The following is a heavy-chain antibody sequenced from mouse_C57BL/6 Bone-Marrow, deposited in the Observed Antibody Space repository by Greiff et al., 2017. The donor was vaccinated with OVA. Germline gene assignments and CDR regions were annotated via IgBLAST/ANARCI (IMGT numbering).Heavy chain of an antibody. CDR3: ASYDYDGAWFAY. J-gene: IGHJ3*01. D-gene: IGHD2-4*01. CDR2: IYPGGGYT. V-gene: IGHV1-63*01. Sequence: QVQLQQSGAELVRPGTSVKMSCKASGYTFTNYWIGWAKQRPGHGLEWIGDIYPGGGYTNYNEKFKGKATLTADKSSSTAYMQFSSLTSKDSAIYYCASYDYDGAWFAYWGQGTLVTVSA. CDR1: GYTFTNYW.